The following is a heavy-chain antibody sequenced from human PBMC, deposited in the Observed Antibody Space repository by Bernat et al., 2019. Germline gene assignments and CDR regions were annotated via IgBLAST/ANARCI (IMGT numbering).Heavy chain of an antibody. CDR1: DYTFPSYG. Sequence: QVQLVQSGAEVKKPGASVKVSCKASDYTFPSYGLSWVRQAPGQGLEWMGLINAHNGHTHYAEKFQGRVTMTTDTSTSTAYMELRGLRSDDTAVYYCARVTSIFGVVSSYYYYMDVWGEGTTVTVSS. V-gene: IGHV1-18*01. CDR2: INAHNGHT. D-gene: IGHD3-3*01. J-gene: IGHJ6*03. CDR3: ARVTSIFGVVSSYYYYMDV.